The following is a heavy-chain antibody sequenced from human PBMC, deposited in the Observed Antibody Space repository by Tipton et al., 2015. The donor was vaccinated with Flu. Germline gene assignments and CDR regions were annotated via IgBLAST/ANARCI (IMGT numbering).Heavy chain of an antibody. CDR2: MNPNSGNT. Sequence: QLVQSGAEVKKPGASVKVSCKASGYTFTAYYIHWVRQATGQGLEWMGWMNPNSGNTGYARKFQGRVTMTRNTSISTAYMELSSLRSEDTAVYYCARGDRMGSGQEYFQHWGQGTLVTVSS. CDR3: ARGDRMGSGQEYFQH. D-gene: IGHD2-15*01. CDR1: GYTFTAYY. J-gene: IGHJ1*01. V-gene: IGHV1-8*02.